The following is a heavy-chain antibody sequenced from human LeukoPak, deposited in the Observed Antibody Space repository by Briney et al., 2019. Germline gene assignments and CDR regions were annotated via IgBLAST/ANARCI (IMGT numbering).Heavy chain of an antibody. J-gene: IGHJ4*02. V-gene: IGHV3-11*01. CDR3: ARRRDFIDY. Sequence: GGSLRLSCAASGFTLSDYYMSWIRQAPGKGLEWVSYSSSSGSTIYYADSVKGRFAISRDNARNSLYLQMNSLRAEDTAVYYCARRRDFIDYWGQGTLVTVSS. D-gene: IGHD3/OR15-3a*01. CDR2: SSSSGSTI. CDR1: GFTLSDYY.